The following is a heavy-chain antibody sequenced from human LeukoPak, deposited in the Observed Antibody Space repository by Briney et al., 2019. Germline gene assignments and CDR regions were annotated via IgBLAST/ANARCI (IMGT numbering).Heavy chain of an antibody. J-gene: IGHJ3*02. CDR2: ISYDGSKK. Sequence: GGSLRLSCAASGFTFSSYGMHWVRQAPGKGLEWVAVISYDGSKKYYADSVKGRITISRDNSKNTLYLQMNSLTAEDTAVYYCARVGVVPAAIPDGFDIWGQGTMVTVSS. CDR1: GFTFSSYG. D-gene: IGHD2-2*01. V-gene: IGHV3-30*03. CDR3: ARVGVVPAAIPDGFDI.